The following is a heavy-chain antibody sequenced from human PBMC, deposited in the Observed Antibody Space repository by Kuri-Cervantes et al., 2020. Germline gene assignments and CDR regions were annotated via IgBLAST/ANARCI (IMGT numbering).Heavy chain of an antibody. CDR2: ISWNSGSI. V-gene: IGHV3-9*01. D-gene: IGHD2-2*01. Sequence: LSLTCAASGFTFDDYAMHWVRQAPGKGLEWVSGISWNSGSIGYADSVKGRFTISRDNAKNSLYLQMNSLRDEDTAVYYCAREVYRSSTSCYWDLSCYYGMDVWGQGTTVTVSS. CDR3: AREVYRSSTSCYWDLSCYYGMDV. J-gene: IGHJ6*02. CDR1: GFTFDDYA.